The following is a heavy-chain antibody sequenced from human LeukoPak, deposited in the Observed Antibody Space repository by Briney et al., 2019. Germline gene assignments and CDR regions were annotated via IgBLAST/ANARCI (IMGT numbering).Heavy chain of an antibody. CDR2: ISAYNGNT. Sequence: ASVKVSCKASGYTFTSYGISWVRQAPGQGLEWMGWISAYNGNTNYAQKLQGRVTMTTDTSTSTAYMELRSLRSDDTAVYYCARDTRGGSTYSGWYFDWFDPWGQGTLVTVSS. J-gene: IGHJ5*02. V-gene: IGHV1-18*01. D-gene: IGHD6-19*01. CDR1: GYTFTSYG. CDR3: ARDTRGGSTYSGWYFDWFDP.